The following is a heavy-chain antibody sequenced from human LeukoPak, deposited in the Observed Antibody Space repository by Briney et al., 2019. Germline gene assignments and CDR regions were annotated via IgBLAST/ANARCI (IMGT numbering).Heavy chain of an antibody. V-gene: IGHV3-23*01. CDR3: AKAPNYDFWTGPGFDY. J-gene: IGHJ4*02. CDR1: GFSFSSYA. CDR2: ISGSGGST. D-gene: IGHD3-3*01. Sequence: GGSLRLSCAASGFSFSSYAMTWVRHAPGKGLEWVSLISGSGGSTYYADSVKGRFTISRDTSKSTLYLQMNSLRAEDTAVYYCAKAPNYDFWTGPGFDYWGQGTLVTVSS.